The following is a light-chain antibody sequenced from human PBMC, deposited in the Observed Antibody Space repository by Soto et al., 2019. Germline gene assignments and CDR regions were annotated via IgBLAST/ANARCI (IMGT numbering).Light chain of an antibody. J-gene: IGKJ2*01. CDR3: MQGTQWPYT. V-gene: IGKV2-30*02. Sequence: DVLMTQSPLSLPVTLGQPASVSCRSSQSLVHSDGNSYLSWFQQRPGQSPRRLIYKVSNRGSGVPDRFSGSGSDTDFTLKISRVEAEDVGVYYCMQGTQWPYTFGQGTQLEIK. CDR1: QSLVHSDGNSY. CDR2: KVS.